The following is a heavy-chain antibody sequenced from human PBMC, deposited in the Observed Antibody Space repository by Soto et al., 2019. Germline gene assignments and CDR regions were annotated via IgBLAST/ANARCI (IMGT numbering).Heavy chain of an antibody. Sequence: SETLSLTCTASGGSISSYYWSWIRQPPGKGLEWIGYIYYSGSTNYNPSLKSRVTISVDTSKNQFSLKLSSVTAADTAVYYCARHGTNWFDPWGQGTLVTVSS. CDR1: GGSISSYY. J-gene: IGHJ5*02. CDR3: ARHGTNWFDP. V-gene: IGHV4-59*08. CDR2: IYYSGST. D-gene: IGHD1-26*01.